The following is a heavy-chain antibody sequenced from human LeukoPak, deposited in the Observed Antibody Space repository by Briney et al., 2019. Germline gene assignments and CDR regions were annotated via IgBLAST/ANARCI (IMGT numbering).Heavy chain of an antibody. D-gene: IGHD1-26*01. CDR3: ARHVRGSYALDY. V-gene: IGHV4-59*08. J-gene: IGHJ4*02. Sequence: SETLSLTCTVSGGSISSYYWSWIRQPPGKGLEWIGYIYYSGSTNYNPSLKSRVTISVDTSKNQFSLKLSSVTAADTAVYYCARHVRGSYALDYWGQGTLITVSS. CDR1: GGSISSYY. CDR2: IYYSGST.